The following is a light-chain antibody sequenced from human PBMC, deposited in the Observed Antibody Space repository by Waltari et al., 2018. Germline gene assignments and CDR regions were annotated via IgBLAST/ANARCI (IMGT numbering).Light chain of an antibody. J-gene: IGKJ2*01. CDR1: QSISSW. V-gene: IGKV1-5*03. Sequence: DIQMTQSPSTLSASVGDRVTITCRASQSISSWLAWYQQKPGKAPKLLIYQASSVESGVPSRFSGSGSGTEFTLTISSLQPDDFATYYCQQYNRYSYTFGQGTKLQIE. CDR3: QQYNRYSYT. CDR2: QAS.